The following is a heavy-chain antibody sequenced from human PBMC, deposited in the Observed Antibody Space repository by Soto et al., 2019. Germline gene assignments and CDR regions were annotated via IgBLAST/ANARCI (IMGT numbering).Heavy chain of an antibody. D-gene: IGHD5-12*01. CDR2: INHSGSA. CDR3: ARHDGFSVGGDGYNLDYYGMDV. Sequence: SETLSLPCDVYGGTFSADRWTWIRQTPGKELQWIGQINHSGSANYNPSLKSRVTISVHTSSSQFSLELSSVTAADTAVYYCARHDGFSVGGDGYNLDYYGMDVWGQGTTVT. V-gene: IGHV4-34*01. CDR1: GGTFSADR. J-gene: IGHJ6*02.